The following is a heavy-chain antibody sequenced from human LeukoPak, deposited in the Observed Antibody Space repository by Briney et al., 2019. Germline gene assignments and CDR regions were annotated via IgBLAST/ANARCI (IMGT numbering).Heavy chain of an antibody. V-gene: IGHV4-34*01. CDR1: GFTFSGYW. J-gene: IGHJ6*02. CDR3: ARHTPSESYYLFYYYGMDV. Sequence: GSLRLSCADSGFTFSGYWMNWIRQPPGKGLEWIGEINHSGSTNYNPSLKSRVTISVDTSKNQFSLKLSSVTAADTAVYYCARHTPSESYYLFYYYGMDVWGQGTTVTVSS. CDR2: INHSGST. D-gene: IGHD1-26*01.